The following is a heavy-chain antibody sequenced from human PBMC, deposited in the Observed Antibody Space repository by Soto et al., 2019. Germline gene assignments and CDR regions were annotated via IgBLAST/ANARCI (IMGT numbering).Heavy chain of an antibody. CDR3: AKIWQWTIFDY. CDR1: GFSFSNYA. V-gene: IGHV3-23*01. J-gene: IGHJ4*02. Sequence: GGSLRLSCAASGFSFSNYAMAWVRQAPGKGLEWVSAISNNGDSIYYADSVEGRFTISRDSSKNTLFLQMSSLSVEDTAVYCCAKIWQWTIFDYWGQGTLVDVSA. D-gene: IGHD2-15*01. CDR2: ISNNGDSI.